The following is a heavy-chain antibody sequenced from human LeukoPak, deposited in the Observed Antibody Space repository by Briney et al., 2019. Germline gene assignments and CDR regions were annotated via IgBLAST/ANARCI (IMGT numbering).Heavy chain of an antibody. Sequence: GGSLRLSCAASGFTFSSYAMSWVRQAPGKGPEWVSAISGSGGSTYYADSVKGRFTISRDNSKNTLYLQMNSLRAEDTAVYYCAKGRQQLDGFDYWGQGTLVTVSS. CDR1: GFTFSSYA. V-gene: IGHV3-23*01. J-gene: IGHJ4*02. CDR3: AKGRQQLDGFDY. CDR2: ISGSGGST. D-gene: IGHD6-13*01.